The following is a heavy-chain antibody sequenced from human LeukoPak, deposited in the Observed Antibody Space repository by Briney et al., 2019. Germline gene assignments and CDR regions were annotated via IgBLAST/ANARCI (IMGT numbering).Heavy chain of an antibody. D-gene: IGHD6-13*01. CDR2: INPNSGGT. Sequence: ASVKVSCKASGYTFTGYYMHWVRQAPGQGLEWMGWINPNSGGTNYAQKFQGRVTMTRDTSISRAYMELSRLRSDDTAVYYCARVIPRRGIEAPYFDYWGQGTLVTVSS. J-gene: IGHJ4*02. CDR1: GYTFTGYY. CDR3: ARVIPRRGIEAPYFDY. V-gene: IGHV1-2*02.